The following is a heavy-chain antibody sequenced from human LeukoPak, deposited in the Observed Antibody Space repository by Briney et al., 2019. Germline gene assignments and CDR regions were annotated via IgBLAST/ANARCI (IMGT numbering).Heavy chain of an antibody. V-gene: IGHV1-8*03. CDR2: MNPNSGNT. CDR1: GYTFTSYD. D-gene: IGHD2-15*01. CDR3: ARGSSTDLHDY. Sequence: ASVKVSCKASGYTFTSYDINWVRQATGQGLEWMGWMNPNSGNTGYAQKFQGRVTITRNTSISTAYMELRSLRSEDTAVYYCARGSSTDLHDYWGQGTLVTVSS. J-gene: IGHJ4*02.